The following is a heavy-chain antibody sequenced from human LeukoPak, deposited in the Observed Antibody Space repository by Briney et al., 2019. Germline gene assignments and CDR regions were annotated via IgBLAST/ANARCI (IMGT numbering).Heavy chain of an antibody. V-gene: IGHV3-30*03. J-gene: IGHJ4*02. D-gene: IGHD6-13*01. CDR2: ISYDGSNK. Sequence: GGSLRLSCAASGFTFSSYGMHWVRQAPGKGLEWVAVISYDGSNKYYTDSVKGRFTISRDNSKNTLYLQMNNLRAEDTAVYYCARVRLAARDYWGQGTLVTVSS. CDR1: GFTFSSYG. CDR3: ARVRLAARDY.